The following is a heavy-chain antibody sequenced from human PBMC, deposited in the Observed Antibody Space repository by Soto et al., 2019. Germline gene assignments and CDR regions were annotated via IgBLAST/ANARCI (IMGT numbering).Heavy chain of an antibody. J-gene: IGHJ3*02. CDR1: GDSISRYH. V-gene: IGHV4-59*01. CDR3: ARAVVPATCCAFDI. Sequence: PSETLSLTCTASGDSISRYHWSWIRQVPGKELEWIGFAYSSGTTYYNPSLIGRVTMSTDASKSQISLQLTSMTAADTAIYYCARAVVPATCCAFDIWGQGTMVTVSS. D-gene: IGHD2-21*01. CDR2: AYSSGTT.